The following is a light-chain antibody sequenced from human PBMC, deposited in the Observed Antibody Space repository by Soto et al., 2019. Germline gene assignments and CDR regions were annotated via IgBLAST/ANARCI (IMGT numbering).Light chain of an antibody. V-gene: IGKV3-15*01. CDR3: QQYNNPGRPS. CDR2: GAS. J-gene: IGKJ2*01. CDR1: QSVSSN. Sequence: EIVMTQSPATLSVSPGERATLSCRASQSVSSNLAWYQQKPGQAPRLLIYGASTRATGIPARFSGSGSGTEFTLTISSLQSEDFAVYYCQQYNNPGRPSFGQGTKLEIK.